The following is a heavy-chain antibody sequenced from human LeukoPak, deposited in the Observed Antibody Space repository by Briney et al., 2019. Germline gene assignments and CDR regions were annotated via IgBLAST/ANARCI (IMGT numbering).Heavy chain of an antibody. CDR2: IYYSVTT. CDR1: DASISSSY. Sequence: SETLSLTCSVSDASISSSYWNWVRQPPGKGLEWIGYIYYSVTTKYNPSLKSRATISLDTSKNQFSLKLNSVTATDTAVYYCARHYGPWGQGTLVTVSS. J-gene: IGHJ4*02. D-gene: IGHD3-10*01. V-gene: IGHV4-59*08. CDR3: ARHYGP.